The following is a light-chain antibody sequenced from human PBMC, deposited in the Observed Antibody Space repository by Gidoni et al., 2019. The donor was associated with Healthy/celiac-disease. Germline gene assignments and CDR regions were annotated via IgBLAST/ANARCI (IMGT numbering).Light chain of an antibody. V-gene: IGLV2-14*01. Sequence: SCTGTSSDVGGYNYVSWYQQHPGKAPKLMIYEVSNRPSGVSNRFSGSKSGNTASLTISGLQAEDEADYYCSSYTSSSTDVVFGGGTKLTVL. CDR2: EVS. CDR1: SSDVGGYNY. J-gene: IGLJ2*01. CDR3: SSYTSSSTDVV.